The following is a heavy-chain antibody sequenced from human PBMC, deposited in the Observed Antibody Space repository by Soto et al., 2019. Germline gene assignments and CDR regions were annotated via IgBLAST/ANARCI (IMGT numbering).Heavy chain of an antibody. V-gene: IGHV3-9*01. Sequence: GGSLRLSCAASGFTFDDYAMHWVRQAPGKGLEWVSGISWNSGSIGYADSVKGRFTISRDNAKNSLYLQMNSLRAEDTALYYCASRLAHDDAFDIWGQGTMVTVSS. J-gene: IGHJ3*02. CDR3: ASRLAHDDAFDI. D-gene: IGHD3-3*02. CDR2: ISWNSGSI. CDR1: GFTFDDYA.